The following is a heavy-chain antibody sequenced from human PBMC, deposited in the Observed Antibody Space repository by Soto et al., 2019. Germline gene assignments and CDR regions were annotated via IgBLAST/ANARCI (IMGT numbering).Heavy chain of an antibody. Sequence: ALVKGSCKSSGYTFSTYGISWVRQAPGQGLEWMGWISGYNGNTNYGQKFQGRVTMTADTSTSTSYMELRTLRSDDTAVYYCARGNPFLEWLLSRYYFDYWGQGTLVTVYS. CDR2: ISGYNGNT. CDR3: ARGNPFLEWLLSRYYFDY. CDR1: GYTFSTYG. J-gene: IGHJ4*02. D-gene: IGHD3-3*02. V-gene: IGHV1-18*04.